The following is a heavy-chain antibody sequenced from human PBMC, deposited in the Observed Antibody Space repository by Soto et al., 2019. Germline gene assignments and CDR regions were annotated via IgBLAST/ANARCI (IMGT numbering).Heavy chain of an antibody. Sequence: QVTLKESGPVLVKPTETLTLTCSVSGFSLSNARMGVSWIRQPPGKALEWLAHIFSNDEKSYSTSLKSRLTTSKDTSKSQVVLTMTNMDPVDTATYYCARIHYLGYCSGGSCYSWFWFDPWGQGTLVTVSS. D-gene: IGHD2-15*01. CDR3: ARIHYLGYCSGGSCYSWFWFDP. CDR1: GFSLSNARMG. CDR2: IFSNDEK. J-gene: IGHJ5*02. V-gene: IGHV2-26*01.